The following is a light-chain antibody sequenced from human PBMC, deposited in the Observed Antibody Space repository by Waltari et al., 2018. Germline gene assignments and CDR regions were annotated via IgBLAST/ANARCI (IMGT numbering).Light chain of an antibody. CDR3: AAWDDSLSGVV. V-gene: IGLV1-44*01. CDR1: SSNIGGNT. J-gene: IGLJ2*01. Sequence: QSVLTQPPSASGTPGQRVTISCSGRSSNIGGNTVAWYQQVPGAAPKLLIYIDNERPSVVPDRFSCSKSGTSASLAISGLQSEDEALYYCAAWDDSLSGVVFGGGTKLTVL. CDR2: IDN.